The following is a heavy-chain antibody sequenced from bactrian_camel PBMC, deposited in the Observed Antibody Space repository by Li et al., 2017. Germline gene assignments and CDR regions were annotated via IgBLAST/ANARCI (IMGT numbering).Heavy chain of an antibody. CDR1: GITFSRHD. Sequence: VQLVESGGGLVQPGESLRLSCVASGITFSRHDMSWVRQAPGKEVEWVAGITSLPSLFRAASYADSVKGRFIIPRDNAKNTLYLQLNSLKTEDMAMYYCTKETEWVGYHEFAVHWGQGTQVTVS. CDR3: TKETEWVGYHEFAVH. D-gene: IGHD5*01. CDR2: ITSLPSLFRAA. J-gene: IGHJ4*01. V-gene: IGHV3S6*01.